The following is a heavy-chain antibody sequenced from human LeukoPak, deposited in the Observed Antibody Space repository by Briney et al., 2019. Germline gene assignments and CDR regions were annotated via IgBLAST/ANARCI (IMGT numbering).Heavy chain of an antibody. Sequence: ASVKVSCKASGYSFTNYKIHWLRQAPGQWLQWMGIIDPSGPSVTYAQIFQGRLTVTRDTSTSTVYMQLSSLGSEDTAMYYCARATSPIAYDWNSWGQGTLVTVSS. CDR2: IDPSGPSV. CDR3: ARATSPIAYDWNS. D-gene: IGHD5-12*01. J-gene: IGHJ4*02. CDR1: GYSFTNYK. V-gene: IGHV1-46*01.